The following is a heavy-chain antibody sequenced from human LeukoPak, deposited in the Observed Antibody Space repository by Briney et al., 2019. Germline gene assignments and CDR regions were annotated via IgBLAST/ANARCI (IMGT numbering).Heavy chain of an antibody. Sequence: PSETLSLTCTVSGGSISSYYWSWIRQPPGKGLEWIGYIYYSGSTNYNPSLKSRVTISVDTSKNQFSLKLSSVTAAGTAVYYCAIFKRTDYYDSSGYYYYWGQGTLVTVSS. J-gene: IGHJ4*02. CDR3: AIFKRTDYYDSSGYYYY. CDR2: IYYSGST. V-gene: IGHV4-59*12. CDR1: GGSISSYY. D-gene: IGHD3-22*01.